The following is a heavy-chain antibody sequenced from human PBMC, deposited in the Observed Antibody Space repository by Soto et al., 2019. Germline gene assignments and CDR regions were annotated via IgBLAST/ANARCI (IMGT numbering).Heavy chain of an antibody. J-gene: IGHJ4*02. D-gene: IGHD1-26*01. CDR2: MFYSGIP. Sequence: QVQLQESGPGLVKPSGTLSLSCTVSGGSIRSYQWNWVRQPLGKGLEWIGYMFYSGIPHYNPSLKSRVTISLDTSKNQFSLNLSSVTAADTAVYFCARNLAPATYVFDSWGQGTPVTVSS. CDR1: GGSIRSYQ. CDR3: ARNLAPATYVFDS. V-gene: IGHV4-59*01.